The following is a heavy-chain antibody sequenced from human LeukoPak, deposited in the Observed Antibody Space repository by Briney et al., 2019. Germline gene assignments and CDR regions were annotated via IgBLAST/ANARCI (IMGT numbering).Heavy chain of an antibody. J-gene: IGHJ6*02. D-gene: IGHD3-3*01. CDR2: IIPIFGTA. V-gene: IGHV1-69*13. Sequence: GASVKVSCKASGGTFSSYAISWVRQAPGQGREWMGGIIPIFGTANYAQKFQGRVTITADESTSTAYMELSSLRSEDTAVYYCASPVAVLRFLEWLPIEGYYYYGMDVWGQGTTVTVSS. CDR1: GGTFSSYA. CDR3: ASPVAVLRFLEWLPIEGYYYYGMDV.